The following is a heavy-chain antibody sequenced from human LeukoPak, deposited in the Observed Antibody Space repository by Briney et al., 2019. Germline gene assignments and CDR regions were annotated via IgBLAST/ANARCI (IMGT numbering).Heavy chain of an antibody. CDR3: SRCRSGDY. CDR2: INSDGSST. D-gene: IGHD2-15*01. V-gene: IGHV3-74*01. J-gene: IGHJ4*02. Sequence: GGSLRLSSAPPAVTLTTYLIHTGRQAPGKGLVWVSRINSDGSSTSYADSVKGRFTISRDNAKDTQYLQMNSMRAEDTDVYYCSRCRSGDYRGEGTLVTVSS. CDR1: AVTLTTYL.